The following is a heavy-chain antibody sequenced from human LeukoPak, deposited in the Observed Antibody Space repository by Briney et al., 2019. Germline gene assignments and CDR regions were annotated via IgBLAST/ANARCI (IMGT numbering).Heavy chain of an antibody. D-gene: IGHD3-16*01. CDR2: IPASGPKT. CDR1: GFTFSSSA. Sequence: GGSLRLSCAAPGFTFSSSAMGWVRRAPQKGREWVSAIPASGPKTYYTGSVRGRFTISRDNSKNTVYLQMQSLRAEDTAVYYCVKEASKTFGIYTADYWGQGTLVTVSS. V-gene: IGHV3-23*01. CDR3: VKEASKTFGIYTADY. J-gene: IGHJ4*02.